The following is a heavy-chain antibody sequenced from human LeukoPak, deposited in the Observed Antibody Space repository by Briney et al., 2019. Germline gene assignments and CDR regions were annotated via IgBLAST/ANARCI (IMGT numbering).Heavy chain of an antibody. D-gene: IGHD5-18*01. Sequence: PGGSLRLSCAASGFTFSSYAMSWVRQAPGKGLEWVSAISGSGGSTYYADSVKGRFTISRDNSKNTLYLQMNSLRAEDTAVYYCAKDLGTAMGEADYMDVWGKGTTVTVSS. J-gene: IGHJ6*03. CDR2: ISGSGGST. CDR3: AKDLGTAMGEADYMDV. CDR1: GFTFSSYA. V-gene: IGHV3-23*01.